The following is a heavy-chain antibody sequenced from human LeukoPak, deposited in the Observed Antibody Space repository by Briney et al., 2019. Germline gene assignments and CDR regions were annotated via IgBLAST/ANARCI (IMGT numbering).Heavy chain of an antibody. V-gene: IGHV3-7*01. D-gene: IGHD7-27*01. CDR2: IQEDGNEM. Sequence: GGSLRLSCAATGFNSRKHWMSWVRQSIGKGLECVAKIQEDGNEMHYVDSVKGRFTISRDNARNSLYLQMNNLRVEDTAIYYCARDYTGGWNDYWGQGTLVTVSS. CDR3: ARDYTGGWNDY. J-gene: IGHJ4*02. CDR1: GFNSRKHW.